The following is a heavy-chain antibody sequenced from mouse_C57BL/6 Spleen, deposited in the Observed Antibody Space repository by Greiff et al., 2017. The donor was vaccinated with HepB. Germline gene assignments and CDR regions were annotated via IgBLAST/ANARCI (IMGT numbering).Heavy chain of an antibody. V-gene: IGHV1-19*01. CDR2: INPYNGGT. J-gene: IGHJ4*01. Sequence: SGPVLVKPGASVKMSCKASGYTFTDYYMNWVKQSHGKSLEWIGVINPYNGGTSYNQKFKGKATLTVDKSSSTAYMELNSLTSEDSAVYYCARGRGRSTHAMDYWGQGTSVTVSS. CDR1: GYTFTDYY. D-gene: IGHD5-1*01. CDR3: ARGRGRSTHAMDY.